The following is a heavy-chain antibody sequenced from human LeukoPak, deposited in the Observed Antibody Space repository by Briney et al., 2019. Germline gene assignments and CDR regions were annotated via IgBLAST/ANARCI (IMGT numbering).Heavy chain of an antibody. CDR2: IYYSGST. V-gene: IGHV4-59*08. D-gene: IGHD3-22*01. CDR1: GGSISSYY. Sequence: SGTLSLTCTVSGGSISSYYWSWIRQPPGKGLEWIGYIYYSGSTNYNPSLKSRVTISVDTSKNQFSLKLSSVTAADTAVYYCARHGPYDGSGPEAFDIWGQGTMVTVSS. J-gene: IGHJ3*02. CDR3: ARHGPYDGSGPEAFDI.